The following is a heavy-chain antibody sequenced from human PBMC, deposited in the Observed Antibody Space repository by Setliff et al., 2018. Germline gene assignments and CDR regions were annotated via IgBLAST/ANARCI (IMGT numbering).Heavy chain of an antibody. CDR1: GYSISSGYY. V-gene: IGHV4-38-2*02. CDR3: AREQWLDPPGYYYMDV. J-gene: IGHJ6*03. CDR2: IYHSGST. Sequence: SETLSLTCAVSGYSISSGYYWGWIRQPPGKGLEWIGSIYHSGSTYYNPSLKSRVTISVDTSKNQFSLKLNSVTAADMAVYYCAREQWLDPPGYYYMDVWAKGTTVTVSS. D-gene: IGHD6-19*01.